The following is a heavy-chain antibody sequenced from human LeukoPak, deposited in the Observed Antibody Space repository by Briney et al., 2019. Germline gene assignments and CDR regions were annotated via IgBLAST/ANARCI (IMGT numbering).Heavy chain of an antibody. V-gene: IGHV4-39*01. Sequence: SETLSLTCTVSSGSTSSSSYYWGWVRQPPGKGLEWIANIYYNGRISFNPSLKRRVTVSIDTSKNQLSLKLTSVTAADTAVYYCARLHYESSGYPTYYYYMDVWGKGTTVTVSS. CDR3: ARLHYESSGYPTYYYYMDV. D-gene: IGHD3-22*01. CDR1: SGSTSSSSYY. CDR2: IYYNGRI. J-gene: IGHJ6*03.